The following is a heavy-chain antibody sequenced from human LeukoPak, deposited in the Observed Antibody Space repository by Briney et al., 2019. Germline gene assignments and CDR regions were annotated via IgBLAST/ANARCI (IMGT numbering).Heavy chain of an antibody. Sequence: GGSLRLSCAASGFTFSSYAMSWVRQAPGKGLEWVSAISGSGGSTYYADSVKGRFTISRDNSKNTLYLQMNSLRAEDTAVYYCAKVWGYCSGGSCYSVYYYGMDVWGQGTTVTVSS. J-gene: IGHJ6*02. CDR1: GFTFSSYA. CDR3: AKVWGYCSGGSCYSVYYYGMDV. CDR2: ISGSGGST. D-gene: IGHD2-15*01. V-gene: IGHV3-23*01.